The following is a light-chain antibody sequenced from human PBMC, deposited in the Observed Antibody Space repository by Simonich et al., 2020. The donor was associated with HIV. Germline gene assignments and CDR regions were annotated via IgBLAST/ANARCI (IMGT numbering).Light chain of an antibody. CDR1: SSDVGGYNY. J-gene: IGLJ2*01. V-gene: IGLV2-8*01. CDR2: EVS. Sequence: QSALTQPPSASGSPGQSVTISCTGTSSDVGGYNYVSWYQQHPGNAPKLNIYEVSKRPSGVPDRFSGSKSGNTASLTVSGLQAEDEADYYCSSYAGSNYVVFGGGTKLTVL. CDR3: SSYAGSNYVV.